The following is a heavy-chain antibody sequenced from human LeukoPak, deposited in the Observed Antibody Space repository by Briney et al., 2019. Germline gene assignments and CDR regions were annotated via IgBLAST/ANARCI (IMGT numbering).Heavy chain of an antibody. Sequence: ASVKVSCKASGYTFTGYYMHWVRQAPGQGLEWMGWINPNSGGTNYAQKFQGRVTMTRDTSISTAYMELSRLRSDDTAVYYCARGPSTTTTTPPDYWGQGTLVTVSS. J-gene: IGHJ4*02. CDR1: GYTFTGYY. CDR2: INPNSGGT. CDR3: ARGPSTTTTTPPDY. V-gene: IGHV1-2*02. D-gene: IGHD1-1*01.